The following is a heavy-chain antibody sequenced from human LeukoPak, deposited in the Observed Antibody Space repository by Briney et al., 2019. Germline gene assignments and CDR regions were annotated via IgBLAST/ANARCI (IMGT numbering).Heavy chain of an antibody. CDR1: GFAFDRFV. D-gene: IGHD2-2*01. CDR2: ISGSGGTT. Sequence: QAVGSLRLSCAPSGFAFDRFVMTWVRQAPGKGLEWVSGISGSGGTTYYADSLKGRATISRDNSKNTLYLQVNSLRAEDTAKYYCANVHCTISGCFAGVGPSDDWGQGTLVTVSS. J-gene: IGHJ4*02. V-gene: IGHV3-23*01. CDR3: ANVHCTISGCFAGVGPSDD.